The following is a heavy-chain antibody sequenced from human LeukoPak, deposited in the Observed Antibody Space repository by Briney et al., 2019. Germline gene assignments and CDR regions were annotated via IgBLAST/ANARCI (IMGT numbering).Heavy chain of an antibody. J-gene: IGHJ3*02. V-gene: IGHV3-73*01. CDR1: GFTFSGSGFSGSA. CDR3: TTDAFDI. CDR2: IRSKANSYAT. Sequence: QPGGSLRLSCAASGFTFSGSGFSGSAIHWVRQASGKGLEWVGRIRSKANSYATAYAASVKGRFTISRDDSKNTAYLQMNSLKTEDTAVYYCTTDAFDIWGQGTMVTVSS.